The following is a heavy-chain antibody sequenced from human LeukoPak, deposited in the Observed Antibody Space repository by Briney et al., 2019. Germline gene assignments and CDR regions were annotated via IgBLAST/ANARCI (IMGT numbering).Heavy chain of an antibody. J-gene: IGHJ4*02. Sequence: SDTLSLTCTVSGGSISSYYWCWIRQPPGTRMEWLGYISLSGSTNYHPSLKGRVTLSVDMSRNQLSLMLRSATAADTPVYGCAGGVGSAKESNWGQGTLVTVAS. CDR1: GGSISSYY. CDR3: AGGVGSAKESN. D-gene: IGHD3-10*01. CDR2: ISLSGST. V-gene: IGHV4-59*07.